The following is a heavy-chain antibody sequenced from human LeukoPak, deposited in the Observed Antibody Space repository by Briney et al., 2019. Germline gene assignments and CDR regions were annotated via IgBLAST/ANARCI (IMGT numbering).Heavy chain of an antibody. CDR1: GYTFTDYY. J-gene: IGHJ5*02. CDR2: INPNSGGT. CDR3: ARRLTKFSGNWFDP. D-gene: IGHD3-10*02. Sequence: ASVKVSCKTSGYTFTDYYIHWVRQAPGQGLDWMGWINPNSGGTYYARKFQGRVTMTRDTSISTAYMELSSLRSEDTAVYYCARRLTKFSGNWFDPWGQGTLVTVSS. V-gene: IGHV1-2*02.